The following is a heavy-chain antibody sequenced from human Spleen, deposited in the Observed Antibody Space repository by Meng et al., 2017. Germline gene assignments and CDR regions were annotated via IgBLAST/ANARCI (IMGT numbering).Heavy chain of an antibody. Sequence: ASVKVSCKASGYTFIDYVIHWVRQAPGQGLEWMGWINTNSGGTNYAQKFQGRVTMTRNTSISTAYMELSSLRSEDTAVYYCARICDSSGYYYSYYGMDVWGQGTTVTVSS. CDR1: GYTFIDYV. V-gene: IGHV1-2*02. CDR3: ARICDSSGYYYSYYGMDV. CDR2: INTNSGGT. D-gene: IGHD3-22*01. J-gene: IGHJ6*02.